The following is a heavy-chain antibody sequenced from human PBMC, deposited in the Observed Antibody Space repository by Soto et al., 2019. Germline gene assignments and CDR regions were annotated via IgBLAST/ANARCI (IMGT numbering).Heavy chain of an antibody. CDR1: GFSFSSYW. CDR2: IKGDGSEE. V-gene: IGHV3-7*01. CDR3: ASRSIRALKMRAFDI. Sequence: EVQLVESGGGLVQPGESLRLSCAASGFSFSSYWMSWVRQAPGKGLEWVANIKGDGSEENYVDSLKGRFTISRDNARKHLFLQMDSLRGEDTAVYYCASRSIRALKMRAFDIQGRGAMVTVSS. J-gene: IGHJ3*02.